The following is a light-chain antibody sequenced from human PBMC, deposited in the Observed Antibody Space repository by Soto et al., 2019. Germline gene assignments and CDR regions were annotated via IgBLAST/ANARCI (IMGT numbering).Light chain of an antibody. Sequence: QSALTQPASVSGSPGQSITISCTGTSSDVGGYNYVSWYQQHSGKAPKLMIYEVSNRPSGVSNRFSGSKSGNTASLTISGLQAEDEADYYCSSYTSSSTYVLGTGTKLTVL. J-gene: IGLJ1*01. V-gene: IGLV2-14*01. CDR2: EVS. CDR3: SSYTSSSTYV. CDR1: SSDVGGYNY.